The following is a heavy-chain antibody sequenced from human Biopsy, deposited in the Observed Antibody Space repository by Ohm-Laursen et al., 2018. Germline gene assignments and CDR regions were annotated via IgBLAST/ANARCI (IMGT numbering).Heavy chain of an antibody. V-gene: IGHV4-59*11. D-gene: IGHD4-23*01. CDR3: ARGSNEYGGLYFPH. CDR1: GGSSTGHY. CDR2: ISHTGYT. J-gene: IGHJ1*01. Sequence: SETLSLTCTVSGGSSTGHYWTWIRQPPGKGLEWIGHISHTGYTSYKSSLKSRVTISLDTSRKHFSPRLTSLAAADTAVYYCARGSNEYGGLYFPHWGQGTLVTVSS.